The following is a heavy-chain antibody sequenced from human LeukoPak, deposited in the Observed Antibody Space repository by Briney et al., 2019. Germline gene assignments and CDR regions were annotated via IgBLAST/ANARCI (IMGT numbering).Heavy chain of an antibody. CDR1: GFIVSSNY. Sequence: GGSLRLSCAASGFIVSSNYMTWVRQAPGEGLEWVSVIHNDGSTYYTDFVKGRFTISRDNSKNTLYLQMNSLRVEDTAVYYCAALARDYWGQGTLVTVSS. D-gene: IGHD3-3*02. CDR2: IHNDGST. V-gene: IGHV3-53*01. CDR3: AALARDY. J-gene: IGHJ4*02.